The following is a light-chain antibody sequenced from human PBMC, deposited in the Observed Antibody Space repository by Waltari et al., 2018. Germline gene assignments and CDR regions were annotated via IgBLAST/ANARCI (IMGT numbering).Light chain of an antibody. Sequence: DIQMTQSPSSLSACVGDRVTITCRASQNIDNYLNWYQQKSGRAPKLLIYAASTLLSGVPSRFSGSGSGTDFSLTISSLQTEDFATYYCQQSHNGRTFGQGTRVEIK. CDR2: AAS. J-gene: IGKJ1*01. V-gene: IGKV1-39*01. CDR3: QQSHNGRT. CDR1: QNIDNY.